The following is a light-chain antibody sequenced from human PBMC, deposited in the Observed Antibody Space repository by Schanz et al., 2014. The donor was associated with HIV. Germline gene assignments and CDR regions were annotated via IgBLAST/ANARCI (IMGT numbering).Light chain of an antibody. V-gene: IGLV1-40*01. CDR3: AAWDDSLSGPV. CDR1: RSNIGAGYD. J-gene: IGLJ2*01. Sequence: QSVLTQPPSVSGAPGQRVTISCTGSRSNIGAGYDVHWYQHLPGTAPKLLIYGNTNRPSGVPDRFSGSKSGTAASLAISGLQAEDEADYSCAAWDDSLSGPVFGGGTKSPS. CDR2: GNT.